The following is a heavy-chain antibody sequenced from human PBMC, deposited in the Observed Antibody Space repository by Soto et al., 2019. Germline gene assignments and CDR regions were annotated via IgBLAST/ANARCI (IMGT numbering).Heavy chain of an antibody. D-gene: IGHD6-13*01. Sequence: GGSLRLSCAASGFTFSSYAMSWVRQAPGKGLEWVSAISGSGGSTYNADSVKGRFTISRDNSKNTLYLQMNSLRAEDTAIYYCAKDLGSWYYFDYWGQGTLVTVSS. V-gene: IGHV3-23*01. CDR2: ISGSGGST. J-gene: IGHJ4*02. CDR3: AKDLGSWYYFDY. CDR1: GFTFSSYA.